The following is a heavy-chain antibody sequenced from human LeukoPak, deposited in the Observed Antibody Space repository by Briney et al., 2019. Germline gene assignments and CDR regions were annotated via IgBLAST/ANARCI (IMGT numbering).Heavy chain of an antibody. CDR1: GFTFDDYG. Sequence: PGGSLRLSCAASGFTFDDYGMGWVRQAPGKGLEWVSAINWNGSSTGYADSVRGRFTISRDNAKNSLYLRMNSLGAEDTAFYYCARPVTTAYYFDYWGQGTLVTVSS. J-gene: IGHJ4*02. CDR3: ARPVTTAYYFDY. V-gene: IGHV3-20*04. CDR2: INWNGSST. D-gene: IGHD4-17*01.